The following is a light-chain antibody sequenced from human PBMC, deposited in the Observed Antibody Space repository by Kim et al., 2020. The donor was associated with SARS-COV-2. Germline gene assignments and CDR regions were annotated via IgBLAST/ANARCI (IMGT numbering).Light chain of an antibody. CDR1: SSDVGSYNR. V-gene: IGLV2-18*02. Sequence: GQSVTSSCTGTSSDVGSYNRVSWYQQPPGTDPKLMMYEVSNRPSGVPDRFSGSKSGNTASLTISGLQAEDEADYYCSSYTSSSTWVFGGGTQLTVL. CDR3: SSYTSSSTWV. J-gene: IGLJ3*02. CDR2: EVS.